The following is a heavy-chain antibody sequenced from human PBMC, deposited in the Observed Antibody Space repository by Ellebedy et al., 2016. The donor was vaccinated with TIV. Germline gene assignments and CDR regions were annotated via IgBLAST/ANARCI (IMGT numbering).Heavy chain of an antibody. D-gene: IGHD2/OR15-2a*01. Sequence: ASVKVSCKASGYTFTKYGISWVRQAPGQGLEWMGWISGYNGDTNYAQKFQGRVTMTIDTFASTAYMELRSLRSDDTAMYFCARGFYEKFNPWGQGTLVTVSS. CDR1: GYTFTKYG. V-gene: IGHV1-18*01. J-gene: IGHJ5*02. CDR2: ISGYNGDT. CDR3: ARGFYEKFNP.